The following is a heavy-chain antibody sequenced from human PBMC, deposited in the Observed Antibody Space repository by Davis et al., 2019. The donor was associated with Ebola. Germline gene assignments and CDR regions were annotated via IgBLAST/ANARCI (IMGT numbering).Heavy chain of an antibody. CDR2: IYHSGST. V-gene: IGHV4-34*01. CDR3: ARGLVVAGVNWFDP. Sequence: SETLSLTCGAHGGSDSGYFRTWTRQPPGKGLEWIGEIYHSGSTNYNPSLTSRVTISVDKSKNQFSLKLSSVTAADTAVYYCARGLVVAGVNWFDPWGQGTLVTVSS. CDR1: GGSDSGYF. J-gene: IGHJ5*02. D-gene: IGHD6-19*01.